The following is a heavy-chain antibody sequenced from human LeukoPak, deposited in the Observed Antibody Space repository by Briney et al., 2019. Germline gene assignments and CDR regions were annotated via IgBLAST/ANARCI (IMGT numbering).Heavy chain of an antibody. D-gene: IGHD3-3*01. CDR1: GGSISSYY. J-gene: IGHJ5*02. CDR2: IYYSGST. CDR3: ARSLDFWSGYPDHNWFDP. V-gene: IGHV4-59*01. Sequence: SQTLSLTCTVSGGSISSYYWSWIRQPPGKGLEWIGYIYYSGSTNYNPSLKSRVTISVDTSKNQLSLKLTSVTAADTAVYYCARSLDFWSGYPDHNWFDPWGQGTLVTVSS.